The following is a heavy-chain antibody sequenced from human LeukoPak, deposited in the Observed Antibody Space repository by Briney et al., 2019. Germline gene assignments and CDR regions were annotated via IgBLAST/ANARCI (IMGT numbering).Heavy chain of an antibody. Sequence: SQTLSLTCTVSGASISSSGYYWSWIRQPPGKGLEGIGYIYHRGSTNYNPSLKSRVTISVDKSKNQSSLKLSSVTAADTAVYYCARDERNPLWFGESTSHGEYGMDVWGQGTTVTVSS. D-gene: IGHD3-10*01. V-gene: IGHV4-30-2*01. J-gene: IGHJ6*02. CDR2: IYHRGST. CDR1: GASISSSGYY. CDR3: ARDERNPLWFGESTSHGEYGMDV.